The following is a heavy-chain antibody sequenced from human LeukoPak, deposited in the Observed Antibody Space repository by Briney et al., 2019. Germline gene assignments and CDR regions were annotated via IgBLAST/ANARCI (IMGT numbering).Heavy chain of an antibody. V-gene: IGHV3-48*04. CDR3: ARGRHDYVWGSYEEYYFDY. CDR1: GFTFSSYS. CDR2: ISSSSSTI. D-gene: IGHD3-16*01. J-gene: IGHJ4*02. Sequence: GGSLRLSCAASGFTFSSYSMNWVRQAPGKGLEWVSHISSSSSTIYYADSVKGRFTISRDNAKNSLYLQMNSLRAEDTAVYYCARGRHDYVWGSYEEYYFDYWGRGTLVTVSS.